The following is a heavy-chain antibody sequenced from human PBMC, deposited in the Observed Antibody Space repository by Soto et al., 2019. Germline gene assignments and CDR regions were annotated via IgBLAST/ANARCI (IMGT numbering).Heavy chain of an antibody. J-gene: IGHJ3*02. D-gene: IGHD5-12*01. CDR2: IYPGDSDT. Sequence: GESLKISCKGSGYSFATYWIGWVRQMPGRGLEWMGIIYPGDSDTRYSPSFQGQVTISADKSISTAFLQWSSLKASDTAMYYCARSGGYDAFDIWGQGTMVTVSS. V-gene: IGHV5-51*01. CDR3: ARSGGYDAFDI. CDR1: GYSFATYW.